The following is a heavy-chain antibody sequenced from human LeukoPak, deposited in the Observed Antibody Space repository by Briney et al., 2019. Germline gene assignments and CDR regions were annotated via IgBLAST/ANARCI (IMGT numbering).Heavy chain of an antibody. CDR3: AQQVVGTSNSFDV. CDR1: SASINAYY. V-gene: IGHV4-59*03. J-gene: IGHJ3*01. D-gene: IGHD2-15*01. CDR2: MSYSGRT. Sequence: SETLSLICNVSSASINAYYWSWIRQPPGKGLEWIASMSYSGRTDSNPSLQSRVSMSAGPSKSQFSLRLTPVTAADTAVYYCAQQVVGTSNSFDVWGQGTFVAVSS.